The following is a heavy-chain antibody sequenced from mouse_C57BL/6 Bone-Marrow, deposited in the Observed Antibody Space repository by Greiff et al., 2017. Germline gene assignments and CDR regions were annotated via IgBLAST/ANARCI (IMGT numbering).Heavy chain of an antibody. CDR1: GYTFTDYY. CDR2: INPYNGGT. CDR3: VDGYYRWYAMDY. D-gene: IGHD2-3*01. Sequence: VQLQQSGPVLVKPGASVKMSCKASGYTFTDYYMNWVKQSHGKSLEWIGVINPYNGGTSYNQKFKGKATLTVDKSSSTAYMELNSLTSEDSAVYYCVDGYYRWYAMDYWGQGTSVTVSS. J-gene: IGHJ4*01. V-gene: IGHV1-19*01.